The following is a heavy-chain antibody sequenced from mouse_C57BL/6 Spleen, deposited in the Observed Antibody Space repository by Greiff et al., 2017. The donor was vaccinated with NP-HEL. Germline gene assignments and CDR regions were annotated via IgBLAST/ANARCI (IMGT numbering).Heavy chain of an antibody. Sequence: EVQLQQSGPELVKPGASVKIPCKASGYTFTDYNMDWVKQSHGKSLEWIGDINPNNGGTIYNQKFKGKATLTVDKSSSTAYMERRSLTSEDTAVHYCARRGYGNYRSFDYWGQGTTLTVSS. J-gene: IGHJ2*01. D-gene: IGHD2-1*01. CDR2: INPNNGGT. CDR3: ARRGYGNYRSFDY. CDR1: GYTFTDYN. V-gene: IGHV1-18*01.